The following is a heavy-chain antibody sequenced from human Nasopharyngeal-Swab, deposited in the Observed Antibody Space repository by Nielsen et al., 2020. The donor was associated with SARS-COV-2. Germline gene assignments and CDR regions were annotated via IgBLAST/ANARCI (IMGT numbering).Heavy chain of an antibody. J-gene: IGHJ4*02. V-gene: IGHV3-7*01. CDR3: ARVGIVVVPAAAWDFDY. CDR2: IKQDGSEK. CDR1: GFPFRGYW. Sequence: GESLKISWAPPGFPFRGYWMSGVRQAPGKGLEWGANIKQDGSEKYYVDSVEGRFTISRDNAKNSLYLQMNSLRAEDTAVYYCARVGIVVVPAAAWDFDYWGQGTLVTVSS. D-gene: IGHD2-2*03.